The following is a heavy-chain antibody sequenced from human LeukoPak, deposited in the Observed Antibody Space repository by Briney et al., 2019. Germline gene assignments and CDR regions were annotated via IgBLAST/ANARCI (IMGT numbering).Heavy chain of an antibody. J-gene: IGHJ4*02. CDR2: INTNTGNP. CDR3: TRGISDDYVWGSYRL. D-gene: IGHD3-16*02. V-gene: IGHV7-4-1*02. CDR1: GYTFTTYA. Sequence: ASVKGSCKASGYTFTTYAMNWVRQAPGQGLEWMGWINTNTGNPTYAQGFTGRFVFSLDTSVSTAYLQISSLKAEDTAVYYCTRGISDDYVWGSYRLWGQGTLVTVSS.